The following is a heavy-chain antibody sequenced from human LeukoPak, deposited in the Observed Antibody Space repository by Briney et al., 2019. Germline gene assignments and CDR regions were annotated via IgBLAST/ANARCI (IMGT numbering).Heavy chain of an antibody. Sequence: PSETLSLTCTVSGGSISISYWSWIRQPPGKGLEWIGYIYYDGSTSYNPSLKSRVSISVDTSKNQFSLNLSSVTAADTAVYYCARGSRSGNWYFDLWGRGNLVTVSS. J-gene: IGHJ2*01. CDR1: GGSISISY. CDR2: IYYDGST. D-gene: IGHD1-14*01. V-gene: IGHV4-59*01. CDR3: ARGSRSGNWYFDL.